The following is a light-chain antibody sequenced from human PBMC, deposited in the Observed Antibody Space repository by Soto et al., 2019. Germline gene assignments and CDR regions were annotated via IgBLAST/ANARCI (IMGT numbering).Light chain of an antibody. Sequence: QSVLTQPPSVSGAPGQRVTISCTGSSSNVGSTYDVQWYQQLPGTAPKLLIHGNTNRPSGVPDRFSGAKSCTSAALAITGVQADDEADYYCRSYGDSLSVHYVFGTGTKVTVL. J-gene: IGLJ1*01. V-gene: IGLV1-40*01. CDR3: RSYGDSLSVHYV. CDR2: GNT. CDR1: SSNVGSTYD.